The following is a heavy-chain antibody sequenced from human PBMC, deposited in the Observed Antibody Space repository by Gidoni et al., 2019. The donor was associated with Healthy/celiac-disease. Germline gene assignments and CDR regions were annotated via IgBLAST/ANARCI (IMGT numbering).Heavy chain of an antibody. CDR2: INTNTGNP. D-gene: IGHD6-19*01. CDR3: ARVIYSSGWYVDY. J-gene: IGHJ4*02. V-gene: IGHV7-4-1*02. Sequence: QVQLVQSGSEVKKHGASVKVSCKASGYTYTSYAMKWVRPAPGQWLEWMGWINTNTGNPTYAQGFTGRFVFSLDTSVSTAYLQISSLKAEDTAVYYCARVIYSSGWYVDYWGQGTLVTVSS. CDR1: GYTYTSYA.